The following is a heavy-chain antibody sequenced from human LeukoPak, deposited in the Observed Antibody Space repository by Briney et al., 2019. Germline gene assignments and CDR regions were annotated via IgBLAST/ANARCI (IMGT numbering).Heavy chain of an antibody. CDR2: VSGDGRRT. J-gene: IGHJ3*02. D-gene: IGHD6-25*01. V-gene: IGHV3-43*02. CDR3: AKDRGGYFDI. CDR1: GFTFEDYA. Sequence: GGSLRLSCAASGFTFEDYALHWVRQSPGKGLEWVSLVSGDGRRTYYADSVKGRFTISRDNSKNPLYLQMNSLRTEDTALYYCAKDRGGYFDIWGQGTMVTVSS.